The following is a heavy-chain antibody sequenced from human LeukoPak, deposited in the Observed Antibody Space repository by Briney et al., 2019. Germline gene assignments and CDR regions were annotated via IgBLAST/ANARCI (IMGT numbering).Heavy chain of an antibody. D-gene: IGHD6-13*01. CDR2: ISSSSSYI. CDR1: GFTFSSYS. CDR3: ARGYTGYSSSWYIDAFDI. V-gene: IGHV3-21*01. J-gene: IGHJ3*02. Sequence: GGSLRLSCAASGFTFSSYSMNWVRQAPGKGLEWVSSISSSSSYIYYADSVKGRFTISRVNAKNSLYLQMNSLRAEDTAVYYCARGYTGYSSSWYIDAFDIWGQGTMVTVSS.